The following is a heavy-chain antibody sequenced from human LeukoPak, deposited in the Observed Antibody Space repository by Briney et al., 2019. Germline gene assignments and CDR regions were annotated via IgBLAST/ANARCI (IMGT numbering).Heavy chain of an antibody. J-gene: IGHJ4*02. CDR3: ATDLPLAAGPAFDY. Sequence: ASVKVSCKVSGYTLTELSMHWVRQAPGKGLEWMGGFDPEDGETIYAQKFQGRVTMTEDASTDTAYMELSSLRSEDTAVYYCATDLPLAAGPAFDYWGQGTLVTVSS. CDR2: FDPEDGET. V-gene: IGHV1-24*01. D-gene: IGHD6-13*01. CDR1: GYTLTELS.